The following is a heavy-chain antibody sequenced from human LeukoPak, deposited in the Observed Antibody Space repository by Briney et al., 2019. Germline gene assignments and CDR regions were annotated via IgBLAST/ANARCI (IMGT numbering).Heavy chain of an antibody. CDR1: GSTFSSFA. V-gene: IGHV3-23*01. CDR2: ISGSGGTT. CDR3: AKDLPDYGDYIEGY. D-gene: IGHD4-17*01. Sequence: GGSLRLSCAASGSTFSSFAMSWVRQAPGKGLEWVSTISGSGGTTNYADSVRGRFTFSRDNSKNTLYLQMNSLRAEDTAVYYCAKDLPDYGDYIEGYWGQGTLVTVSS. J-gene: IGHJ4*02.